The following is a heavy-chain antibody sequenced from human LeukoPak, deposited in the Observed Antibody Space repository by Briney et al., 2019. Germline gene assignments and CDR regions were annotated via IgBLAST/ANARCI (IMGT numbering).Heavy chain of an antibody. CDR1: GFTFTSYS. J-gene: IGHJ4*02. V-gene: IGHV3-23*01. D-gene: IGHD1-26*01. CDR3: ARAPDSGSYYGPFDY. Sequence: GGSLRLSCAASGFTFTSYSMSWVRQAPGKGLEWVSGTSDRGDYTYYADSVKGRFTISRDNSKNTPYLQMNSLRAEDTAVYYCARAPDSGSYYGPFDYWGQGTLVTVSS. CDR2: TSDRGDYT.